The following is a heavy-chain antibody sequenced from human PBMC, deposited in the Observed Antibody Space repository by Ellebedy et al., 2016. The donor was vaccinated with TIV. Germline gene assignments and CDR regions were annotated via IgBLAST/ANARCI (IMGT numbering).Heavy chain of an antibody. D-gene: IGHD4-17*01. V-gene: IGHV3-7*01. Sequence: GESLKISCAASGFTFNSYWMTWVRQAPGKGLEWVANINQDGSDTYYVDSLRGRFTTSRDNAKNSLYLLMNSLRGEDTAVYYCATDGSYGDYRSPTHAFVMWGQGTLVTVSS. CDR1: GFTFNSYW. J-gene: IGHJ3*02. CDR3: ATDGSYGDYRSPTHAFVM. CDR2: INQDGSDT.